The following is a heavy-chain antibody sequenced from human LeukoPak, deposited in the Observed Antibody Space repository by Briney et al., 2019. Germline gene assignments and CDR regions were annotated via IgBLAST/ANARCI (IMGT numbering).Heavy chain of an antibody. CDR1: GFTFSSYA. V-gene: IGHV3-23*01. J-gene: IGHJ4*02. CDR2: ISGSGGST. D-gene: IGHD2-2*01. Sequence: PGGSLRLSCAASGFTFSSYAMSWVRQAPGKGLEWVSPISGSGGSTYYADSVKGRFTISRDNSKNTLYLQMNSLRAEDTAVYYCAKDIVVVPAATRGVYWGQGTLVTVSS. CDR3: AKDIVVVPAATRGVY.